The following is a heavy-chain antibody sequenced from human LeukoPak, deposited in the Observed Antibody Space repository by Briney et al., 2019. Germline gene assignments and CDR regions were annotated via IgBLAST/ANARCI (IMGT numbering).Heavy chain of an antibody. J-gene: IGHJ4*02. CDR2: ISPHNGNT. CDR1: GYTFTTYA. D-gene: IGHD6-6*01. V-gene: IGHV1-18*01. Sequence: GASVKVSCKASGYTFTTYAMSWVRQAPGQGLEWMGWISPHNGNTNYAQKLQGRVTMTTDTSTSTAYTELRSLRSDDAAVYYCAGELPRGGSSFRFFDYWGQGTLVTVSS. CDR3: AGELPRGGSSFRFFDY.